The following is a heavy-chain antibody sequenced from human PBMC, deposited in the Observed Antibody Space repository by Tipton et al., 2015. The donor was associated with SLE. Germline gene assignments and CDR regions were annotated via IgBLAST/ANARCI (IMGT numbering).Heavy chain of an antibody. V-gene: IGHV3-48*01. CDR1: GFTFSIYG. Sequence: SLRLSCAASGFTFSIYGMHWVRQAPGKGLEWVSYISSSSSTIYYADSVKGRFIISRDNAKNSLYLQLNSLRAEDTAVYYCAKVDRTNMVTSFDYWGQGTLVTVSS. CDR3: AKVDRTNMVTSFDY. J-gene: IGHJ4*02. CDR2: ISSSSSTI. D-gene: IGHD5-18*01.